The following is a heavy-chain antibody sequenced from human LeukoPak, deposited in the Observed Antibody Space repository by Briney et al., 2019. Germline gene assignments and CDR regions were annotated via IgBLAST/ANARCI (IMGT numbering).Heavy chain of an antibody. CDR1: GLTFSLYS. CDR3: VTELGIGGFDI. J-gene: IGHJ3*02. Sequence: PGGSLPLSFSASGLTFSLYSSHWVRQAPGKGLEYVSGISTNGGSTYYADSVKGRFTISRDNSKNTLYLQMSTLRAEDTSVYYCVTELGIGGFDIWGQGTLVTVSS. CDR2: ISTNGGST. V-gene: IGHV3-64D*06. D-gene: IGHD7-27*01.